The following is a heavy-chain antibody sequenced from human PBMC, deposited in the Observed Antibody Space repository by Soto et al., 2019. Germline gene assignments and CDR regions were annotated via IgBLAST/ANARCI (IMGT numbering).Heavy chain of an antibody. V-gene: IGHV4-39*01. D-gene: IGHD2-21*01. Sequence: PSETLSLTCTVSGGAINTNNYYWGWVRQPPGKGLEWIGSVFYDGTTYYSPSLKSRVTISLATSRTQFSLKLNSVTAADTAVYYCARLVVVSPGDNVWGQGTLVTVSS. CDR2: VFYDGTT. CDR1: GGAINTNNYY. CDR3: ARLVVVSPGDNV. J-gene: IGHJ4*02.